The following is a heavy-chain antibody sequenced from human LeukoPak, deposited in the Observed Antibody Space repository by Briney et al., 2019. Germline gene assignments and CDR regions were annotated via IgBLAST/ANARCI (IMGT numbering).Heavy chain of an antibody. CDR3: AKEVAANPVGPLDY. J-gene: IGHJ4*02. D-gene: IGHD2-15*01. V-gene: IGHV3-30*18. Sequence: PGGSLRLSCAASGFTFSSYGMHWVRQAPGKGLEWVAVISHDGNNKYYADSVKGRFTISRDNSKNTLYLQMNSLRTEDTAVYYCAKEVAANPVGPLDYWGQGTLVTVSS. CDR1: GFTFSSYG. CDR2: ISHDGNNK.